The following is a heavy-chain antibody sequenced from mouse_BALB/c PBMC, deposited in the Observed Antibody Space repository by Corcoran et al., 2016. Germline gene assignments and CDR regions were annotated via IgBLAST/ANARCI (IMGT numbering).Heavy chain of an antibody. Sequence: QVTLKESGPRILKPSQTLRLTCSFSGFSLRTSGLGVGWIRQPSGKGLEWLAHIWWDDEKHSNPSLKSQFPISKATSRNQVFHRITSVDTPDTATYYCVRRNVNYDYSMDYWGQGTSVTVSS. V-gene: IGHV8-12*01. CDR3: VRRNVNYDYSMDY. J-gene: IGHJ4*01. CDR1: GFSLRTSGLG. D-gene: IGHD2-4*01. CDR2: IWWDDEK.